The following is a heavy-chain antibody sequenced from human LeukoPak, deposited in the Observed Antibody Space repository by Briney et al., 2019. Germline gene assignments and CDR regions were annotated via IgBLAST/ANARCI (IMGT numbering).Heavy chain of an antibody. D-gene: IGHD3-10*01. CDR3: AKSGDGRTDY. J-gene: IGHJ4*02. V-gene: IGHV3-23*01. Sequence: GGSLRLSCAASGFTFSNYGMSWVRQAPGKGLEWVSAISGSGGSTYYAHSVKGRFTISRDNSKNTLYLQMNSLRAEDTAVYYCAKSGDGRTDYWGQGTLVTVSS. CDR2: ISGSGGST. CDR1: GFTFSNYG.